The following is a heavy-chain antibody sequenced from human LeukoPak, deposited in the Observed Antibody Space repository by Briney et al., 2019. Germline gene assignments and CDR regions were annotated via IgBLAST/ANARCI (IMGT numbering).Heavy chain of an antibody. V-gene: IGHV4-4*07. Sequence: SETLSLTCTVSGGSISSYYWSWIRQPAGKGLEWIGRIYTSGSTNYNPSLKSRVTMSVDTSKNQFSLKLSSVAAADTAVYYCARDDPVAGRFDPWGQGTLVTVSS. J-gene: IGHJ5*02. D-gene: IGHD6-19*01. CDR2: IYTSGST. CDR3: ARDDPVAGRFDP. CDR1: GGSISSYY.